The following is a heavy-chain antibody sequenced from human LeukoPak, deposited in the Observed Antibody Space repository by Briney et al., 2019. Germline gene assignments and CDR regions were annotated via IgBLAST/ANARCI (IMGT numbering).Heavy chain of an antibody. D-gene: IGHD1-1*01. Sequence: SETLSLTCAVYGGSFSGYYWSWIRQPPGKGLEWIGEINHSGSTNYNPSLKSRVTISVDTSKNQFSLKLSSVTAADTAVYYRARERTGTTDDRIDYWGQGTLVTVSS. CDR1: GGSFSGYY. V-gene: IGHV4-34*01. J-gene: IGHJ4*02. CDR3: ARERTGTTDDRIDY. CDR2: INHSGST.